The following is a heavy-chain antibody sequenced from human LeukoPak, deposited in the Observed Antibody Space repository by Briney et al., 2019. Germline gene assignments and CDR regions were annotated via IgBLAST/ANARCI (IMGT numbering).Heavy chain of an antibody. CDR1: GGSISSYY. CDR2: IYTSGST. D-gene: IGHD1-26*01. V-gene: IGHV4-4*07. CDR3: ARGGRIVGATIAYFDY. J-gene: IGHJ4*02. Sequence: SETLSLTCTVSGGSISSYYWSWIRQPAGKGLEWIGRIYTSGSTNYNPSLKSRVTMSVDTSKNQFSLKLSSVTAADTAVYYCARGGRIVGATIAYFDYWGQGTLVTVSS.